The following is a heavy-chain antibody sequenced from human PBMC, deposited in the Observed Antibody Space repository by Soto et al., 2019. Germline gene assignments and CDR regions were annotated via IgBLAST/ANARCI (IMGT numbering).Heavy chain of an antibody. J-gene: IGHJ4*02. CDR2: IYYSGST. V-gene: IGHV4-59*01. Sequence: SETLSLTCTVSGGSISSYYWSWIRQPPGKGLEWIGYIYYSGSTNYNPSLKSRVTISVDTSKNQFSLKLSSVTAADTAVYYCARGVVATTFDYWGQGTLVTVSS. CDR3: ARGVVATTFDY. CDR1: GGSISSYY. D-gene: IGHD5-12*01.